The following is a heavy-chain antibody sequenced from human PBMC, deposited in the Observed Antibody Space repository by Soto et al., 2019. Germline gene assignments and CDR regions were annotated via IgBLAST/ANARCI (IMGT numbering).Heavy chain of an antibody. CDR2: IYYSGST. CDR1: GGSISSYY. J-gene: IGHJ5*01. CDR3: ARASTATTRGTRTTWIDP. V-gene: IGHV4-59*08. Sequence: NPSETLSLTCTVSGGSISSYYWSWIRQPPGKGLEWIGYIYYSGSTNYNPSLKSRVTISVDTSKNQFSLKLSSVTAADTAVYYCARASTATTRGTRTTWIDPRGQRNLLPISS. D-gene: IGHD4-17*01.